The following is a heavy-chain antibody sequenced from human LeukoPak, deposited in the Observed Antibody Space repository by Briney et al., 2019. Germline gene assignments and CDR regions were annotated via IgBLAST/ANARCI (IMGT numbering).Heavy chain of an antibody. Sequence: ASVKVSCKASGYSFTGYYMHWVRQAPGQGLEWMAWINPNSGDTNYALKFQGRVTMTRDTSISTAYVELSRLRSDDTAVYYCARNGIAVAGYDYWGQGTLVTVSS. CDR2: INPNSGDT. J-gene: IGHJ4*02. CDR1: GYSFTGYY. CDR3: ARNGIAVAGYDY. V-gene: IGHV1-2*02. D-gene: IGHD6-19*01.